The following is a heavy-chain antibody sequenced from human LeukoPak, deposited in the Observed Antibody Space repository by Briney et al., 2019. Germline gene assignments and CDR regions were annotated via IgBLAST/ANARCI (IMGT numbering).Heavy chain of an antibody. CDR2: INHSGST. CDR1: GGSFSGYY. D-gene: IGHD1-1*01. CDR3: ARYVPVRAGTTRASFDY. V-gene: IGHV4-34*10. J-gene: IGHJ4*02. Sequence: SETLSLTCAVYGGSFSGYYWSWIRQPPGKGLEWIGEINHSGSTNCDPSLKSRISMSIDTSRSQFSLNLRSVTAADTAVYYCARYVPVRAGTTRASFDYWGLGTLVTVSS.